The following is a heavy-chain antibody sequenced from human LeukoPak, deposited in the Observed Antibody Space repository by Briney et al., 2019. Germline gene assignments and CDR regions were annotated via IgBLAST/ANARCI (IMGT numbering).Heavy chain of an antibody. CDR3: AREPRGDYGDYVPHPYYGMDV. Sequence: SVKVSCKASGGTFSSYAISWVRQAPGQGLEWMGGLIPIFGTANYAQKFQGRVTITADESTSTAYMELSSLRSEDTAVYYCAREPRGDYGDYVPHPYYGMDVWGRGTTVTVSS. D-gene: IGHD4-17*01. CDR2: LIPIFGTA. J-gene: IGHJ6*02. CDR1: GGTFSSYA. V-gene: IGHV1-69*13.